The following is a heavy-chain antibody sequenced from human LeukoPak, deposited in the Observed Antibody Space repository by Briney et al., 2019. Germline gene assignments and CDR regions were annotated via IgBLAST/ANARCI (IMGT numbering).Heavy chain of an antibody. CDR1: GFTVSTNS. D-gene: IGHD3-22*01. V-gene: IGHV3-53*01. Sequence: GGSLRLSCTVSGFTVSTNSMSWVRQAPGKGLEWVSFIYSDNTHYSDSVKGRFTISRDNSKNTLYLQMNSLRAEDTAVYYCARGYLNRYYYDSSGYYYFDYWGQGTLVTVSS. CDR3: ARGYLNRYYYDSSGYYYFDY. J-gene: IGHJ4*02. CDR2: IYSDNT.